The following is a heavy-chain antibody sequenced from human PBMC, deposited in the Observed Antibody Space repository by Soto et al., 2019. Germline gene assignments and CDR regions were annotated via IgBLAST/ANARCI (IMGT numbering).Heavy chain of an antibody. CDR1: GFSLGSRGAG. V-gene: IGHV2-5*02. J-gene: IGHJ6*02. CDR3: AHRKIGSNIFYFYGMDV. D-gene: IGHD3-9*01. CDR2: IYWDDDK. Sequence: QITLKEAGPTLVKPTETLTLACTFSGFSLGSRGAGVGWSRQPPGKALEWLALIYWDDDKVYSPSLKNRLTITKDTSKNQVVLTMTNMDPVDTATYYCAHRKIGSNIFYFYGMDVWGQGSTVTVSS.